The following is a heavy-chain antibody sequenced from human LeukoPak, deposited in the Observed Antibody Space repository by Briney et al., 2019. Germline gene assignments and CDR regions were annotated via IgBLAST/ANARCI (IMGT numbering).Heavy chain of an antibody. CDR1: GGSISSSHW. Sequence: SETLSLTCAVSGGSISSSHWWSWVRQPPGKGLEWIGEIYPSGSTNSNPSLKSRITISIDGSKNQFSLKLSSVTAADTAVYYCARDSTGVATTDAFDIWGQGTMVTVSS. D-gene: IGHD4-17*01. CDR3: ARDSTGVATTDAFDI. J-gene: IGHJ3*02. V-gene: IGHV4-4*02. CDR2: IYPSGST.